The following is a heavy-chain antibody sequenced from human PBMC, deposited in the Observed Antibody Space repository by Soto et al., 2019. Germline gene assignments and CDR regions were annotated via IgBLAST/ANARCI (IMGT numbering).Heavy chain of an antibody. CDR2: ISGSGDRT. D-gene: IGHD3-10*01. V-gene: IGHV3-23*01. J-gene: IGHJ6*02. CDR3: AKKVTMVRGEAYGMDV. Sequence: PGGSLRLSCAASGFTFSSYAMSWVRQVPGKGLEWVSVISGSGDRTYYADSVKGRFTITRDNSKNTLFLQMNSLSAEDTAVYYCAKKVTMVRGEAYGMDVWGQGTTVTLPS. CDR1: GFTFSSYA.